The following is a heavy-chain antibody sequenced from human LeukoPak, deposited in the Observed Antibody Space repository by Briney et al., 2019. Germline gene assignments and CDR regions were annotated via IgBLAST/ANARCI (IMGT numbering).Heavy chain of an antibody. D-gene: IGHD5-12*01. J-gene: IGHJ5*02. V-gene: IGHV1-2*02. CDR2: INPNSGGT. CDR1: GYTFTGYY. CDR3: ARGRSGVYTGATGWVEP. Sequence: ASVKVSCKASGYTFTGYYMHWVRQAPGQGLEWMGWINPNSGGTNYAQRFQGRVTMTRDTSISTAYMELSRLRSDDTAVDYYARGRSGVYTGATGWVEPWGQGTLVTVSS.